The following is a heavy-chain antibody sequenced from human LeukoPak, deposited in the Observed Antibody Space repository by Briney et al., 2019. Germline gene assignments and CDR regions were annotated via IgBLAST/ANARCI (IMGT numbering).Heavy chain of an antibody. CDR3: VRESEYYFDHSASFDY. CDR2: MSSDGNAM. J-gene: IGHJ4*02. Sequence: GRSLRLSCAASGFTFTAYLIHWVRHAPGKGLEWVAVMSSDGNAMFYADSVKGRFTISRDNSKNTLYLQMNSLRAEDTAVYYCVRESEYYFDHSASFDYWGQGTLVTVSS. V-gene: IGHV3-30-3*01. D-gene: IGHD3-22*01. CDR1: GFTFTAYL.